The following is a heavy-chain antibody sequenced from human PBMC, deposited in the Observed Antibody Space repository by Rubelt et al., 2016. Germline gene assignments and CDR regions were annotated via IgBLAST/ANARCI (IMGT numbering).Heavy chain of an antibody. Sequence: EVQLVQSGADVNKPVASLKISCKGSGYSFTSYWIAWVRPVPGNGLEWLGTLYPGYYDTRYSPSFQGQVTISADKSISTAYLQWSSLKASDTAMYYCARPHDGYNFGYFDYWGQGTLVTVSS. V-gene: IGHV5-51*01. CDR2: LYPGYYDT. D-gene: IGHD5-24*01. CDR1: GYSFTSYW. J-gene: IGHJ4*02. CDR3: ARPHDGYNFGYFDY.